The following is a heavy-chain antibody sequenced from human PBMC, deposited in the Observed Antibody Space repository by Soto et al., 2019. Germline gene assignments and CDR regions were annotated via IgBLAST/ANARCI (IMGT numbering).Heavy chain of an antibody. CDR3: ARHSSSSYYYGMDV. CDR2: INPNSGGT. V-gene: IGHV1-2*02. D-gene: IGHD6-6*01. Sequence: QVQLVQSGAEVKKPGASVKVSCKASGYTFTAYYMHWVRQAPGQGLEWMGWINPNSGGTKYAQKFQGRVTMTRDTSISTAYMELSRLRSEDTAVYYCARHSSSSYYYGMDVWGQGTTVTVSS. CDR1: GYTFTAYY. J-gene: IGHJ6*02.